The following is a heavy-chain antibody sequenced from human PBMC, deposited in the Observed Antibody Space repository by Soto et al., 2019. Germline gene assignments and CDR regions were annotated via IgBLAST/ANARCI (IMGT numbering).Heavy chain of an antibody. CDR3: ARVILVGARGVDY. CDR2: IYYSGST. V-gene: IGHV4-31*01. CDR1: GGSISSGGYY. J-gene: IGHJ4*02. D-gene: IGHD1-26*01. Sequence: QVQLQESGPGLVKPSQTLSLTCTVSGGSISSGGYYWSWIRQHPGKGLEWIGYIYYSGSTYYNPYLKSHVSSSVEPSGLHFCLKRSSVTAADTAVYYWARVILVGARGVDYWGRGTLVIVAS.